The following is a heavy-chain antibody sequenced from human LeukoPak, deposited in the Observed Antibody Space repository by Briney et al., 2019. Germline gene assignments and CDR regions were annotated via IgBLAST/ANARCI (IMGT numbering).Heavy chain of an antibody. CDR3: ARDDYYDSSGSDY. D-gene: IGHD3-22*01. V-gene: IGHV3-48*03. Sequence: PGGSLRLSCAASGFTFSSYEMNWVRQAPGKGLEWISYISTSGSSINYADSVKGRFTISRDNAKNSLYLQMNSLRAEDTAVYYCARDDYYDSSGSDYWGQGTLATVSS. J-gene: IGHJ4*02. CDR2: ISTSGSSI. CDR1: GFTFSSYE.